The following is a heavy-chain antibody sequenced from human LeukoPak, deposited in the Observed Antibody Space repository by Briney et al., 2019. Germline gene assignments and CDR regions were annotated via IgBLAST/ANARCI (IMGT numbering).Heavy chain of an antibody. CDR3: ARDTIVDTARVFDY. D-gene: IGHD5-18*01. CDR2: IIPILGIA. J-gene: IGHJ4*02. V-gene: IGHV1-69*04. CDR1: RGTFSSYA. Sequence: SVKVSCKASRGTFSSYAISWVRQAPGQGLEWMGRIIPILGIANYAQKFQGRVTITADKSTSTAYMELSSLRSEDTAVYYCARDTIVDTARVFDYWGQGTLVTVSS.